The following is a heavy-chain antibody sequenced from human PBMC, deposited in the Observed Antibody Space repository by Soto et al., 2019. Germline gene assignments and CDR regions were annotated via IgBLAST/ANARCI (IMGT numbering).Heavy chain of an antibody. CDR2: INPSSGDI. V-gene: IGHV1-2*02. CDR3: VRGLRWREIDY. CDR1: GYTFIDYF. D-gene: IGHD2-15*01. Sequence: ASVKVSCKASGYTFIDYFIQWVRQAPGQGLEWMGWINPSSGDINYVQKFQGRVTMTRDTSISTASMELSSLKSDDTAVYYCVRGLRWREIDYWGQGTPVTVSS. J-gene: IGHJ4*02.